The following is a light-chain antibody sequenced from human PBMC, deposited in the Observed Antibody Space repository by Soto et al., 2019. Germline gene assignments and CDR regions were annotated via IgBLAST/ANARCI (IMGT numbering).Light chain of an antibody. J-gene: IGKJ3*01. CDR3: QQYKSWPFT. V-gene: IGKV3D-15*01. CDR1: QTVSGN. CDR2: GAF. Sequence: EIVMTQSPATLSVSPGERVTLSCRASQTVSGNLAWHQQKPGQPPRLLMYGAFARAPGIPARFSGGGSGTEFTPTISSLQSEDFAVYFCQQYKSWPFTFGPGTTVDIK.